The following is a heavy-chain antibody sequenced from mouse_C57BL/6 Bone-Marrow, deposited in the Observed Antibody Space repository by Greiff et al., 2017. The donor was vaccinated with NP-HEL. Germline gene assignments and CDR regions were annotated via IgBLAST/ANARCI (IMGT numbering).Heavy chain of an antibody. Sequence: EVQRVESGGGLVKPGGSLKLSCAASGFTFSDYGMAWVRQAPRKGPEWVAFISNFAYSNYYADNVTGRFTIARENDKTSLYLDMSSLRSEATAMYYCALAIGYDMDYWGQRTSVTVSS. D-gene: IGHD2-14*01. J-gene: IGHJ4*01. CDR1: GFTFSDYG. V-gene: IGHV5-15*01. CDR2: ISNFAYSN. CDR3: ALAIGYDMDY.